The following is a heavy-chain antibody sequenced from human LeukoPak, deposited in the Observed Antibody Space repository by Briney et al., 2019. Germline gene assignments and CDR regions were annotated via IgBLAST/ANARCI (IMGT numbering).Heavy chain of an antibody. CDR1: GGSISSYY. J-gene: IGHJ6*03. CDR3: ASIAAAGDYYYYMDV. Sequence: SETLSLTCTVSGGSISSYYWSWIRQPPGKGLEWIGYIYYSGSTNYNPSLKSRVTISVDTSKNQFSLKLNSVTAADTAVYYCASIAAAGDYYYYMDVWGKGTTVTVSS. D-gene: IGHD6-13*01. V-gene: IGHV4-59*01. CDR2: IYYSGST.